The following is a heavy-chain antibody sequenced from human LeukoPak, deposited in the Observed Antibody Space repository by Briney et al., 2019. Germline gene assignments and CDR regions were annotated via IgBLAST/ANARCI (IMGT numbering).Heavy chain of an antibody. D-gene: IGHD6-19*01. CDR2: INPNSGGT. CDR1: GYTFTSYD. V-gene: IGHV1-2*02. Sequence: ASVKVSCKASGYTFTSYDINWVRQATGQGLEWMGWINPNSGGTNYAQKFQGRVAMTRDTSISTAYMELSRLRSDDTAVYYCAKERYSSGWQTQSFDYWGQGTLVTVSS. J-gene: IGHJ4*02. CDR3: AKERYSSGWQTQSFDY.